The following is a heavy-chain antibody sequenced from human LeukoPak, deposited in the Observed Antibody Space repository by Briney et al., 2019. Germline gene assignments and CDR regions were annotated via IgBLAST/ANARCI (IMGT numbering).Heavy chain of an antibody. Sequence: PGGSLRLSCAASGFSFSNAWMNWVRQAPGKGLEWVGRIKSKTDGGTTDYAAPVKGRFTISRDDSKNTLYLQMNSLKTEDTAVYYCTTGLLEWLLRERIDYWGQGTLVTVSA. CDR2: IKSKTDGGTT. D-gene: IGHD3-3*01. CDR1: GFSFSNAW. J-gene: IGHJ4*02. V-gene: IGHV3-15*07. CDR3: TTGLLEWLLRERIDY.